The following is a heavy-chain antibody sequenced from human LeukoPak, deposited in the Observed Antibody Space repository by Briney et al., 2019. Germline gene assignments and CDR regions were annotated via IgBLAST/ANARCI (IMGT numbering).Heavy chain of an antibody. V-gene: IGHV1-8*01. CDR3: ARDPPYCSGGSCYSWWFDP. J-gene: IGHJ5*02. CDR1: GYTFTSYD. Sequence: GASVKVSCKASGYTFTSYDINWVRQATGQGLDWMGWMNPNSGYTGYAQKFQGRVTMTRNTSISTAYMELSSLRSEDTAVYYCARDPPYCSGGSCYSWWFDPWGQGTLVTVSS. D-gene: IGHD2-15*01. CDR2: MNPNSGYT.